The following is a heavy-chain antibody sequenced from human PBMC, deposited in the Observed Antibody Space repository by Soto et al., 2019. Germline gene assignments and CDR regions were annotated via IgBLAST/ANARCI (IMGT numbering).Heavy chain of an antibody. CDR1: GGSISSYY. Sequence: SETLSLTCTVSGGSISSYYWSWIRQPPGKGLEWIGYIYYSGSTNYNPSLKSRVTISVDTSKNQFSLKLSSVTAADTAVYYCARRYGGTLDYRGQRTLVTGSS. D-gene: IGHD4-17*01. J-gene: IGHJ4*02. V-gene: IGHV4-59*08. CDR2: IYYSGST. CDR3: ARRYGGTLDY.